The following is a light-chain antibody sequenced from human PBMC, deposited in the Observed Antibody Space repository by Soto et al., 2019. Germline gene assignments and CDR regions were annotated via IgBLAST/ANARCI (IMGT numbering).Light chain of an antibody. CDR1: SSDVGGYNL. CDR3: CSYAGSSTYV. Sequence: QSVLTQPASVSGSPGQSITISRTGTSSDVGGYNLVSWYQQHPGKAPKVMIYEGSKRPSGVSNRFSGSKSGNTASLTISGLQAEDEADYYCCSYAGSSTYVFGTGTKVTVL. J-gene: IGLJ1*01. CDR2: EGS. V-gene: IGLV2-23*01.